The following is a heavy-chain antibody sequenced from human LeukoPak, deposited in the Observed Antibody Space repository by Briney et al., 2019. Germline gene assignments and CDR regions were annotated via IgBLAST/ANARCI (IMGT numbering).Heavy chain of an antibody. CDR3: AREEEIVVVPAAMWFDP. V-gene: IGHV1-69*04. CDR1: GGTFSSYS. Sequence: ASVKVSCKASGGTFSSYSISWVRQAPGQGLEWMGRIIPILGIANYAQKFQGRVTITADKSTSTAYMELSSLRSEDTAVYYCAREEEIVVVPAAMWFDPWGQGTLVTVSS. CDR2: IIPILGIA. J-gene: IGHJ5*02. D-gene: IGHD2-2*01.